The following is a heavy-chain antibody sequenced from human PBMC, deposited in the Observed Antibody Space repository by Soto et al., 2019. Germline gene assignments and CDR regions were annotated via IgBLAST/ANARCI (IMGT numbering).Heavy chain of an antibody. CDR1: GGSFSGYY. J-gene: IGHJ3*02. CDR3: ARLIKKDIVLMGTKNLDAFDI. V-gene: IGHV4-34*01. D-gene: IGHD2-8*01. CDR2: INHSGST. Sequence: SETLSLTCAVYGGSFSGYYWSWIRQPPGKGLEWIGEINHSGSTNYNPSLKSRVTISVDTSKNQFSLKLSSVTAADTAVYYCARLIKKDIVLMGTKNLDAFDIWGQGTMVTVSS.